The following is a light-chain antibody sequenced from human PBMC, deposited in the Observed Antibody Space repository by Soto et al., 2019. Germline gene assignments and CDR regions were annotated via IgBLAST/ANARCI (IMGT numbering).Light chain of an antibody. CDR1: QSISID. J-gene: IGKJ1*01. Sequence: ARQSISIDLAWYQQKPGQVPRLLIYDASSRATGIPGRFTGSGSGTDFTLTISSLEPEDFAVYYCQQRGNWPRTWAFGQGTKVDIK. CDR2: DAS. CDR3: QQRGNWPRTWA. V-gene: IGKV3-11*01.